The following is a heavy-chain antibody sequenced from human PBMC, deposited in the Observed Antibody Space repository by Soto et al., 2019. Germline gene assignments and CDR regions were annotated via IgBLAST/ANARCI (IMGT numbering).Heavy chain of an antibody. CDR3: ARDGNYDSSGYYYERWYFQH. D-gene: IGHD3-22*01. CDR1: GYTFTSYY. CDR2: INPSGGST. J-gene: IGHJ1*01. Sequence: ASVKVSCKASGYTFTSYYMHWVRQAPGQGLEWMGIINPSGGSTSYAQKFQGRVTMTRDTSTSTVYMELSSLRSEDTAVYYCARDGNYDSSGYYYERWYFQHWGQGTLVTVSS. V-gene: IGHV1-46*01.